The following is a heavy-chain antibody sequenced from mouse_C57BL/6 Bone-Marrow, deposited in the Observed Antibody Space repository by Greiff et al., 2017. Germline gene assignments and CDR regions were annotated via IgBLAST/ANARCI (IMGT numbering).Heavy chain of an antibody. D-gene: IGHD1-1*01. V-gene: IGHV2-2*01. CDR2: IWSGGST. Sequence: QVQLKQSGPGLVQPSQSLSITCTVSGFSLTSYGVHWVRQSPGKGLEWLGVIWSGGSTDYNAALLSRLSISKDNSKSQVFFKMNSLQADDTAIYYCARKDTTVVAPYYAMDYWGQGTSVTVSS. CDR3: ARKDTTVVAPYYAMDY. CDR1: GFSLTSYG. J-gene: IGHJ4*01.